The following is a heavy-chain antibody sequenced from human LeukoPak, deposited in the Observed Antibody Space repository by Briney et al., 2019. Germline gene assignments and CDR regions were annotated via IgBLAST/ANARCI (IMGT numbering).Heavy chain of an antibody. Sequence: GGSLRLSCAASGFTFSSYAMSWVRQAPGKGLEWVSVISGSGGSTYYADSVKGRFTISRDNAKNMLYLQMNSLRAEDTAVYYCARDVSVPPYCSGGSCYRGDWGQGTLVTVSS. V-gene: IGHV3-23*01. CDR1: GFTFSSYA. CDR2: ISGSGGST. D-gene: IGHD2-15*01. CDR3: ARDVSVPPYCSGGSCYRGD. J-gene: IGHJ4*02.